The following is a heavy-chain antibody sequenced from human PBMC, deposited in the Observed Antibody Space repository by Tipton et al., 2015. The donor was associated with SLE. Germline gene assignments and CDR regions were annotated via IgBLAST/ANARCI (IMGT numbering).Heavy chain of an antibody. V-gene: IGHV4-34*01. CDR1: GGSFSTYY. D-gene: IGHD1-26*01. J-gene: IGHJ4*02. CDR3: ARGMVGATDASYYFDY. Sequence: TLSLTCAVYGGSFSTYYWSWIRQPPGKGLEWIGEINHSRSTNYNPSLKSRVIISVDTSKSQFSLKLSSVTAADTAVYYCARGMVGATDASYYFDYWGQGTLVTVSS. CDR2: INHSRST.